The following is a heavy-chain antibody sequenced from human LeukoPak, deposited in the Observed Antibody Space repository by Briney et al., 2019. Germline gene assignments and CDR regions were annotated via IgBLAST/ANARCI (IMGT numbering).Heavy chain of an antibody. D-gene: IGHD6-19*01. Sequence: GGSLRLSCAASGFTFSSYSMNWVRQAPGKGLEWVSYISSSSSTIYYADSVKGRFTISRDNAKNSLYLQMNSLRAEDTAVYYCARGPGSVAEFVWFDPWGQGTLVTVSS. CDR2: ISSSSSTI. V-gene: IGHV3-48*04. CDR1: GFTFSSYS. J-gene: IGHJ5*02. CDR3: ARGPGSVAEFVWFDP.